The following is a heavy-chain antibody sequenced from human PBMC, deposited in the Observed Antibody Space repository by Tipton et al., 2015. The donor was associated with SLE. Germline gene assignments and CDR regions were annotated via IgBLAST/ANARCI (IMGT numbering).Heavy chain of an antibody. CDR3: ARDREEYGANHSWSFDL. D-gene: IGHD4/OR15-4a*01. CDR1: GDSFSIYY. CDR2: VSHRGTT. J-gene: IGHJ2*01. V-gene: IGHV4-34*01. Sequence: TLSLTCAVYGDSFSIYYWSWIRQPPGKGLEWIGEVSHRGTTYYNPSLKSRVTISADRSKNQFSLRLNSVTSADTAVYYCARDREEYGANHSWSFDLWGRGTLVTVSS.